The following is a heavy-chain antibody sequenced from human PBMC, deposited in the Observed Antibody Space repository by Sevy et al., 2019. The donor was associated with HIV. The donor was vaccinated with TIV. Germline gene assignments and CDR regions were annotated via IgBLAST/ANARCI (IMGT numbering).Heavy chain of an antibody. CDR1: GLTFSSYW. Sequence: GGSLRLSCAASGLTFSSYWMHWVRQAPGKGLVWVSCINSDGGSTSYADSVKGRFTISRDNAKNTLYLQMNSLRAEDTAGYYCARVRIAAAGEYSYYMDVWGKGTTVTVSS. J-gene: IGHJ6*03. CDR2: INSDGGST. D-gene: IGHD6-25*01. V-gene: IGHV3-74*01. CDR3: ARVRIAAAGEYSYYMDV.